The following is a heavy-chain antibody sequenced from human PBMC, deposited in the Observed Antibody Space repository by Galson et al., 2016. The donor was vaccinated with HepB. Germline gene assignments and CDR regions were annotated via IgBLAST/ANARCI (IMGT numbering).Heavy chain of an antibody. CDR2: ISASGGNT. D-gene: IGHD5-18*01. J-gene: IGHJ4*02. CDR3: AKVFYEWIQLWLLDY. V-gene: IGHV3-23*01. CDR1: GFSFSTYA. Sequence: SLRLSCAASGFSFSTYAMSWVRQAPGKGLEWVSAISASGGNTYYADSVKGRFTISRDISSNTLYLQMNSLRAEDTAVYYCAKVFYEWIQLWLLDYWGQGTLVTVSS.